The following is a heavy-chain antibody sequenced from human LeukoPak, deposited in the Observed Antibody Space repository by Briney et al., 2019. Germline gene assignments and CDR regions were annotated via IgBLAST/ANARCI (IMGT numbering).Heavy chain of an antibody. Sequence: NPSQTLSLTCTVSGGSISSGSYYWSWIRQPAGKGLEWIGRIYTSGSTNYNPSLKSRVTISVDTSKNQFSLKLSSVTAADTAVYYCARDLQRQHSMVRGAERWFDPWGQGTLVTVSS. CDR2: IYTSGST. CDR1: GGSISSGSYY. D-gene: IGHD3-10*01. V-gene: IGHV4-61*02. J-gene: IGHJ5*02. CDR3: ARDLQRQHSMVRGAERWFDP.